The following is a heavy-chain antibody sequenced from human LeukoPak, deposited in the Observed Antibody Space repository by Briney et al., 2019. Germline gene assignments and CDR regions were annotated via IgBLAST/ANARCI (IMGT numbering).Heavy chain of an antibody. J-gene: IGHJ4*02. Sequence: GGSLRLSCAASGFTFSTYSMNWVRQAPGKGLEWVSYISSSSTMYYADSVKGRFTISRDNAKNSLYLQMNSLRDEDTAVYYCARERYYGDYPDCWGQGTLVTVSS. CDR2: ISSSSTM. V-gene: IGHV3-48*02. CDR3: ARERYYGDYPDC. CDR1: GFTFSTYS. D-gene: IGHD4-17*01.